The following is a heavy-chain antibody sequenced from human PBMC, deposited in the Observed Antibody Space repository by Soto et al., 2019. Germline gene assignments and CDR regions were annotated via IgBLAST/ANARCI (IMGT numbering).Heavy chain of an antibody. J-gene: IGHJ5*02. V-gene: IGHV1-69*01. Sequence: QVQLVQSGSEVKMPGSSVKVSCKTSGGTFSSHAINWVLQAPGQGLEWMGGIIPLFGTTNYAQKFKGRVTSSADESTSTAYVELSSSTSDDAALYYCARAAIHGSSWYFWFDPWGQGTLVTVSS. D-gene: IGHD6-13*01. CDR3: ARAAIHGSSWYFWFDP. CDR1: GGTFSSHA. CDR2: IIPLFGTT.